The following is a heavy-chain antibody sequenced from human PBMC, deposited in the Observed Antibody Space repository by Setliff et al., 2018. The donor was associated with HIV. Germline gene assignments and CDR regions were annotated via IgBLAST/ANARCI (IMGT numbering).Heavy chain of an antibody. CDR3: TTDPMSQYYYGSGSYYLLSFDY. V-gene: IGHV3-11*01. Sequence: GGSLRLSCAASGFTFSDYYMSWIRQAPGKGLEWVSYISSSGSTIYYADSVKGRFTISRDNAKNSLYLQMNSLKTEDTAVYYCTTDPMSQYYYGSGSYYLLSFDYWGQGTLVTVSS. J-gene: IGHJ4*02. CDR2: ISSSGSTI. CDR1: GFTFSDYY. D-gene: IGHD3-10*01.